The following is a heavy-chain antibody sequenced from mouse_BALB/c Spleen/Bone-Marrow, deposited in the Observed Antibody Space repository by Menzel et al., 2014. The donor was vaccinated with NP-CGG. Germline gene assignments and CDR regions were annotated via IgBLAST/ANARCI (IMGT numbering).Heavy chain of an antibody. CDR2: IYPGNSDT. J-gene: IGHJ3*01. CDR1: GYSFTSYW. D-gene: IGHD2-10*02. CDR3: TFLVKEDFAY. V-gene: IGHV1-5*01. Sequence: VQLQQSGTVLARPGASVKMSCKASGYSFTSYWMHWVKQRPGQGLEWIGAIYPGNSDTSYDQKFKGKAKLTAVTSASTAYMELSSLTNEDSAVYCCTFLVKEDFAYWGQGTLVTVSA.